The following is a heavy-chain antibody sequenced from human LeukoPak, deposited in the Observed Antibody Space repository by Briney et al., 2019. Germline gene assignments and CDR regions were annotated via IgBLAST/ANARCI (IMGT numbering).Heavy chain of an antibody. CDR1: GGSFSGYY. CDR3: AREVRGYYFDY. V-gene: IGHV3-53*01. D-gene: IGHD3-22*01. J-gene: IGHJ4*02. Sequence: WETLSLTCAVYGGSFSGYYWSSIRQPPGKGLEWVSVISSGGNTYSADSVKGRFTISRDNSKNTVFLQMNSLRAEDTAVYYCAREVRGYYFDYWGQGTLATVSS. CDR2: ISSGGNT.